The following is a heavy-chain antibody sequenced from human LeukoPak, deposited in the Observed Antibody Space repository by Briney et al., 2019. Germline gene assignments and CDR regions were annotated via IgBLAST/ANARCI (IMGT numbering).Heavy chain of an antibody. V-gene: IGHV4-34*01. D-gene: IGHD6-13*01. Sequence: SETLSLTCAVYGGSFSGYYWSWIRQPPGKGLEWIGEINHSGSTNYNPSFKSRVTISVDTSKNQFSLKLSSVTAADTAVYYCARRRYSSSWRKGYYFDYWGQGTLVTVSS. CDR2: INHSGST. CDR1: GGSFSGYY. J-gene: IGHJ4*02. CDR3: ARRRYSSSWRKGYYFDY.